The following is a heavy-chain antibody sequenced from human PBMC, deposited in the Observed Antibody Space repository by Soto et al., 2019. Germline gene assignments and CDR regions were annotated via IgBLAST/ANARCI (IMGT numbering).Heavy chain of an antibody. V-gene: IGHV4-59*01. J-gene: IGHJ4*02. CDR2: IYYTGTT. Sequence: SETLSLTCTVSGVSISSSYWSWIRQSPGTGLEWIGYIYYTGTTNYNPSLKRRVTISLDTAKNQFSLNVNSLTTADTAVYFCARGGNRYSNTAAGVGGFDFWGQGTLVTVSS. D-gene: IGHD5-12*01. CDR1: GVSISSSY. CDR3: ARGGNRYSNTAAGVGGFDF.